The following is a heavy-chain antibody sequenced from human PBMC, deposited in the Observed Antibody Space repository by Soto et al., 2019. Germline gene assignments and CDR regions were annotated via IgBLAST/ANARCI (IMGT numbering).Heavy chain of an antibody. CDR3: ARASMPVSNPPARYWFDP. CDR2: INPSGGST. D-gene: IGHD6-6*01. J-gene: IGHJ5*02. CDR1: GYTFTSYY. Sequence: QVQLVQSGAEVKKPGASVKVSCKASGYTFTSYYMHWVRQAPGQGLEWMGIINPSGGSTSYAQKFQGRVTMTRDTSTSTVYMELSSLSSESTAVYYCARASMPVSNPPARYWFDPWGQGTLVTVSS. V-gene: IGHV1-46*01.